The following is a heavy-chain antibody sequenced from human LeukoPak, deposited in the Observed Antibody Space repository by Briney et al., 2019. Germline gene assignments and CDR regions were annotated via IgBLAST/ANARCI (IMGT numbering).Heavy chain of an antibody. Sequence: PGGSLRLSCAASGFTFSTYEMKWVRQAPGKGPEWVSYISSSGDSLYYADSVEGRFTISRDNARNSLYLQMNSLRAEDTAIYYCARMAVAGQYNDYWGQGTLVTVSS. V-gene: IGHV3-48*03. CDR2: ISSSGDSL. CDR3: ARMAVAGQYNDY. CDR1: GFTFSTYE. D-gene: IGHD6-19*01. J-gene: IGHJ4*02.